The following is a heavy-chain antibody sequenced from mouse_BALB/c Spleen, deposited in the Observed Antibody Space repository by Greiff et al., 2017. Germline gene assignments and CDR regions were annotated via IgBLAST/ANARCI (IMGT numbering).Heavy chain of an antibody. CDR2: IYPGGGYT. V-gene: IGHV1-63*02. CDR1: GYTFTNYW. CDR3: ARPLMITTRYYYAMDY. Sequence: VQLQQSGAELVRPGTSVKISCKASGYTFTNYWLGWVKQRPGHGLEWIGDIYPGGGYTNYNEKFKGKATLTADTSSSTAYMQLSSLTSEDSAVYFCARPLMITTRYYYAMDYWGQGTSVTVSS. J-gene: IGHJ4*01. D-gene: IGHD2-4*01.